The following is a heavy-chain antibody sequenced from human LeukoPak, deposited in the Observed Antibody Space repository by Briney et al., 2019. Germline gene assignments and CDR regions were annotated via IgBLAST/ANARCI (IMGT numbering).Heavy chain of an antibody. CDR2: IYCSGST. CDR3: AREGTVTTGFDY. D-gene: IGHD4-17*01. Sequence: SETLSLTCTVCGRYISSYYWSWLGQPPGKGREGIGYIYCSGSTNSNPTRKSRVTISVDTSKNQFSRKLSSVTAADTAVYYCAREGTVTTGFDYWGQGTLVTVSS. V-gene: IGHV4-59*13. J-gene: IGHJ4*02. CDR1: GRYISSYY.